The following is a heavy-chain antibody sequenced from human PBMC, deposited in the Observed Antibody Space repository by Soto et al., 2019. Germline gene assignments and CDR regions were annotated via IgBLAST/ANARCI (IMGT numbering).Heavy chain of an antibody. CDR3: ARDYYGSGSTENWFDP. CDR1: GYTFTSYD. Sequence: ASVKVSCKASGYTFTSYDINWVRQATGQGLEWMGWISAYNGNTNYAQKLQGRVTMTTDTSTSTAYMELRSLRSDDTAVYYCARDYYGSGSTENWFDPWGQGTLVTVSS. J-gene: IGHJ5*02. D-gene: IGHD3-10*01. CDR2: ISAYNGNT. V-gene: IGHV1-18*01.